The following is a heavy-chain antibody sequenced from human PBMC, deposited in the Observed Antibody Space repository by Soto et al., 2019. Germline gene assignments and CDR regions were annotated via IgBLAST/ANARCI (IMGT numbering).Heavy chain of an antibody. CDR3: VKASARRYGYKAHPGP. J-gene: IGHJ1*01. CDR1: GFTFSIYA. V-gene: IGHV3-64D*06. D-gene: IGHD5-12*01. CDR2: VSTNGGTS. Sequence: GGSLRLSCSASGFTFSIYAMHWVRQAPGKGLEYVSAVSTNGGTSYYADSVKGRFTISRDNSRNTLYLQMNSLRPEDTAVYFCVKASARRYGYKAHPGPWGLVTLVTGSS.